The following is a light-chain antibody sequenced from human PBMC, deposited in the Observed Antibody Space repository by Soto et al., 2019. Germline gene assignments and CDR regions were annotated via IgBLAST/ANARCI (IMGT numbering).Light chain of an antibody. CDR2: AAS. Sequence: DIQLTQSPSFLSASVGDRVTITCRASQGIRNFLAWYQQKLGKAPKLLIYAASTLESGVSLRFSGSGSGTEFAITISNLQPEDCATYYCQHLNSYPRALAFGGGTKVEI. CDR1: QGIRNF. CDR3: QHLNSYPRALA. V-gene: IGKV1-9*01. J-gene: IGKJ4*02.